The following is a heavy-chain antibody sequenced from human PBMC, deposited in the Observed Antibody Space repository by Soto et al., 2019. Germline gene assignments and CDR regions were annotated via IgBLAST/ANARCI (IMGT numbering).Heavy chain of an antibody. V-gene: IGHV3-21*01. J-gene: IGHJ3*02. D-gene: IGHD3-22*01. CDR3: ARDPHYYYDSSDAFDI. CDR2: ISSSSSYI. CDR1: GFTFSSYS. Sequence: GGSLRLSCAASGFTFSSYSMNWVRQAPGKGLEWVSSISSSSSYIYYADSVKGRFTISRDNAKNSLYLQMNNLRAEDTAVYYCARDPHYYYDSSDAFDIWGQGTMVTVSS.